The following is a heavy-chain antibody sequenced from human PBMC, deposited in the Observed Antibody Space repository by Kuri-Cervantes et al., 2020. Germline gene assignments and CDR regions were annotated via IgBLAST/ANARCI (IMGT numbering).Heavy chain of an antibody. CDR1: GGSISSYY. CDR3: ARVDYYDSSGYYWFGYFDY. V-gene: IGHV4-59*01. D-gene: IGHD3-22*01. Sequence: SETLSLTCTVSGGSISSYYWSWIRQPPGKGLGWIGYIYYSGSTNYNPSLKSRVTISVDTSKNQFSLKLSSVTAADTAVYYCARVDYYDSSGYYWFGYFDYWGQGTLVTVSS. J-gene: IGHJ4*02. CDR2: IYYSGST.